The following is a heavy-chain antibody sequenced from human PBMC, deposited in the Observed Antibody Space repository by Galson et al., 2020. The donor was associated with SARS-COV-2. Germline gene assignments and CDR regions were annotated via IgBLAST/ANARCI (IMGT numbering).Heavy chain of an antibody. CDR2: IHYSGRT. CDR1: GGSVTSGSYF. J-gene: IGHJ3*01. D-gene: IGHD3-10*01. V-gene: IGHV4-39*07. CDR3: ARRNYFASGSDLDAFDL. Sequence: SETLSLTCTVSGGSVTSGSYFWTWIRQSPGKGLEWIGSIHYSGRTDYSPSLKSRATISRNTSKNHFFLNLGSVTAADTAVYYCARRNYFASGSDLDAFDLWGQRTMVSVYS.